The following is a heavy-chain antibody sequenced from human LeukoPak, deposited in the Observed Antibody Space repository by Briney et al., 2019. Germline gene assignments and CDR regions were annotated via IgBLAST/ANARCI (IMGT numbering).Heavy chain of an antibody. J-gene: IGHJ6*04. V-gene: IGHV3-30*18. CDR2: ISYDGSNK. CDR3: AKSHRAPWFGELLYPYYYYYGMDV. D-gene: IGHD3-10*01. CDR1: GFTFSSYG. Sequence: GRSLRLSCAASGFTFSSYGMHWVRQAPGKGLEWVAVISYDGSNKYYADSVKGRFTISRDNSKNTLYLQMNSLRAEDTAVYYCAKSHRAPWFGELLYPYYYYYGMDVWGKGTTVTVSS.